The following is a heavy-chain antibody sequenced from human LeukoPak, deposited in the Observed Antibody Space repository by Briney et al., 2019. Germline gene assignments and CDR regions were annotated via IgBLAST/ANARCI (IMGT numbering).Heavy chain of an antibody. J-gene: IGHJ3*02. D-gene: IGHD5-12*01. Sequence: GGSLRLSCAASGFTFSSYSMNWVRQAPGKGLEWVSSISSSSSYIYYADSVKGRFTISRDNAKNSLYLQMNSLRAEDTAVYYCARDTLSGYANDAFDIWGQGTMVTVSS. V-gene: IGHV3-21*01. CDR2: ISSSSSYI. CDR3: ARDTLSGYANDAFDI. CDR1: GFTFSSYS.